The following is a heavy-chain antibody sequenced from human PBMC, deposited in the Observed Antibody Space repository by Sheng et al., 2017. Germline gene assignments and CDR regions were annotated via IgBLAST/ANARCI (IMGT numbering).Heavy chain of an antibody. CDR2: ISWNSGSI. D-gene: IGHD1-1*01. CDR3: AKSFGGTERYGMDV. Sequence: EVQLVESGGGLVQPGRSLRLSCAASGFTFDDYAMHWVRQAPGKGLEWVSGISWNSGSIGYADSVKGRFTISRDNAKNSLYLQMNSLRAEDTALYYCAKSFGGTERYGMDVWGQGTTVTVSS. J-gene: IGHJ6*02. CDR1: GFTFDDYA. V-gene: IGHV3-9*01.